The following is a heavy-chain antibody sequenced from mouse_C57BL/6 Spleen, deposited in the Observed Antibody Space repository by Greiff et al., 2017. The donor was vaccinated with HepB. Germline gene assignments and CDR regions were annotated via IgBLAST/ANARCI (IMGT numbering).Heavy chain of an antibody. D-gene: IGHD1-1*01. J-gene: IGHJ2*01. V-gene: IGHV14-1*01. CDR1: GFNIKDYY. CDR2: IDPEDGDT. CDR3: TGHITTVVATNFDY. Sequence: VQLQQSGVELVRPGASVKLSCTASGFNIKDYYMHWVKQRPEQGLEWIGRIDPEDGDTEYAPKFQGQATMTAATSSNTAYLQLSSLTSEDTDVYYCTGHITTVVATNFDYWGQGTTLTVSS.